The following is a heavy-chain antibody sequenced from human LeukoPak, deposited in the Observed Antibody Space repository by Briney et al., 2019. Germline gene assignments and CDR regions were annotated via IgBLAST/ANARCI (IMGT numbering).Heavy chain of an antibody. CDR3: ASSGYLE. CDR2: IKRDGSEK. Sequence: GGSLRLSCAASGFTFNSYWMNWVRQAPGKGLEWVANIKRDGSEKYYVDSVKGRFTISRDNAKNSLDLQMNSLRVEDTAVYYCASSGYLEWGQGTLVTVSS. D-gene: IGHD3-22*01. V-gene: IGHV3-7*03. J-gene: IGHJ4*02. CDR1: GFTFNSYW.